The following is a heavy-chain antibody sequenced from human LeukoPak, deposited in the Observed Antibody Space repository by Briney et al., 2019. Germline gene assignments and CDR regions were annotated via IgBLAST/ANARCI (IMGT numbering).Heavy chain of an antibody. J-gene: IGHJ6*02. CDR2: IYSGGST. V-gene: IGHV3-66*01. CDR3: PLTSGYYYYGMDV. Sequence: GGSLRLSCAASGFTVSSNYMSWVRQAPGKGLEWVSVIYSGGSTYYADSMKGRFTISRDNSKNTLYLQMNSLRAEDTAVYYCPLTSGYYYYGMDVWGQGTTVTVSS. CDR1: GFTVSSNY. D-gene: IGHD3-10*01.